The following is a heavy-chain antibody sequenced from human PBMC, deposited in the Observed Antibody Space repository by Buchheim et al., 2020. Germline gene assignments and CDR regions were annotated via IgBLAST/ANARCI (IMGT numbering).Heavy chain of an antibody. CDR2: ISASGGST. Sequence: EVQVLESGGGLVQPGGSLRLSCAASAFNFRSYAMSWVRQAPGKGLEWVSGISASGGSTYYADSVQGRFTISRDNSKNTLYLQMNSLRAEDTAVYYCATPPSGSGPYFYHMDVWGKGTT. D-gene: IGHD1-26*01. J-gene: IGHJ6*03. CDR1: AFNFRSYA. V-gene: IGHV3-23*01. CDR3: ATPPSGSGPYFYHMDV.